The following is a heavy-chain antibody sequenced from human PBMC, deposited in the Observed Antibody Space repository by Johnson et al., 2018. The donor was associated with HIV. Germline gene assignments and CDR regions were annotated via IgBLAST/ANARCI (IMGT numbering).Heavy chain of an antibody. D-gene: IGHD1-1*01. CDR2: ISWNSGSL. V-gene: IGHV3-9*01. J-gene: IGHJ3*02. Sequence: ESGGGLAQPGRSVRLSCAASGFTFDDYAMHWVRQAPGKGLEWVSGISWNSGSLGYADSVKGRFTISRDNSKNTLYLQMNSLRAEDTAVYYCARRVEGRRSANDAFDIWGQGTMVTVSS. CDR1: GFTFDDYA. CDR3: ARRVEGRRSANDAFDI.